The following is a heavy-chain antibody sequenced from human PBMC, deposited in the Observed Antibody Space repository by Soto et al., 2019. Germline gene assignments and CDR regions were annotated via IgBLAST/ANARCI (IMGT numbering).Heavy chain of an antibody. CDR2: ISAYDGKT. CDR3: ARDPHEFWTSYWFDP. Sequence: ASVKVSCKISGYTFNTYGINWVRQAPGQGLELMGWISAYDGKTTYAEKFQGRVTLTTDTSTSTAYRELRSLRSDDTASYYCARDPHEFWTSYWFDPWGQGTPVTVAS. V-gene: IGHV1-18*01. CDR1: GYTFNTYG. D-gene: IGHD3-3*01. J-gene: IGHJ5*02.